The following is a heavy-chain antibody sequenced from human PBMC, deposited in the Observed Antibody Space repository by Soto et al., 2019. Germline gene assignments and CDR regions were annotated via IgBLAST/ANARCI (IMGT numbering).Heavy chain of an antibody. J-gene: IGHJ6*03. Sequence: EVQLLESGGGLVQPGGSPRLSCAASGFTFSSYAMSWVRQAPGKGLEWVSAISGSGGSTYYADSVKGRFTISRDNSKNTLYLQMNSLRAEDTAVYYCAKEYSNYRPYNYYYYMDVWGKGTTVTVSS. D-gene: IGHD4-4*01. CDR1: GFTFSSYA. CDR3: AKEYSNYRPYNYYYYMDV. V-gene: IGHV3-23*01. CDR2: ISGSGGST.